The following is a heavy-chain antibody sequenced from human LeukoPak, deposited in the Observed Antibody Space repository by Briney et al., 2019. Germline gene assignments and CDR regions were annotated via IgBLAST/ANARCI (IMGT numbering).Heavy chain of an antibody. CDR2: IKLDGSEK. Sequence: GSLRLSCVASGFTFSSYWMSWVRQAPGKGLEWVANIKLDGSEKYYVDSVKGRFTISRDNAKNSLYLQMNSLRAEDTAVYYCARGFDDYIWGSYQDYWGQGTLVTVSS. CDR1: GFTFSSYW. V-gene: IGHV3-7*01. D-gene: IGHD3-16*02. CDR3: ARGFDDYIWGSYQDY. J-gene: IGHJ4*02.